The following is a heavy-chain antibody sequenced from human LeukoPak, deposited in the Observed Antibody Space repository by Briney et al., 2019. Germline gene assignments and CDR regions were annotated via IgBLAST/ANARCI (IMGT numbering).Heavy chain of an antibody. D-gene: IGHD2-2*01. CDR2: INPNSGGT. CDR3: ARDRYCSSTSCYPRFDP. J-gene: IGHJ5*02. V-gene: IGHV1-2*02. CDR1: GYTFTGYY. Sequence: ASVKVSCKASGYTFTGYYMHWVRQAPGQGLEWMGWINPNSGGTNYAQKFQGRVTMTRDTSISTAYVELSRLRSDDTAVYYCARDRYCSSTSCYPRFDPWGQGTLVTVSS.